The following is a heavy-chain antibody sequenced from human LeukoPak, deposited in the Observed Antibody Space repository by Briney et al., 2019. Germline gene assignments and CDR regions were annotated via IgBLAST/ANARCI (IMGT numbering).Heavy chain of an antibody. Sequence: GASVKVSCKASGYTFSSYDINWVRQAAGQGLEWMGWMNPNSGNTAYAQRFQGRVTITRNTSISTAYMELSSLRSEDTAVYYCGRGVLLRYGGGYYMDVWGKGTTVTVSS. D-gene: IGHD3-9*01. CDR2: MNPNSGNT. CDR1: GYTFSSYD. CDR3: GRGVLLRYGGGYYMDV. J-gene: IGHJ6*03. V-gene: IGHV1-8*03.